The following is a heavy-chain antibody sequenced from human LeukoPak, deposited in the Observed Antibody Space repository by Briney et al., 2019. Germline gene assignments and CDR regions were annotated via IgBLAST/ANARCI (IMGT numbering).Heavy chain of an antibody. CDR3: AKNQGGSYHYYFDY. Sequence: GRSLRPSCAASGFTFSSYGMHWVRQAPGKGLEWVAVISYDGSNKYYADSVKGRFTISRDNSKNTLYLQMNSLRAEDTAVYYCAKNQGGSYHYYFDYWGQGTLVTVSS. D-gene: IGHD1-26*01. V-gene: IGHV3-30*18. J-gene: IGHJ4*02. CDR2: ISYDGSNK. CDR1: GFTFSSYG.